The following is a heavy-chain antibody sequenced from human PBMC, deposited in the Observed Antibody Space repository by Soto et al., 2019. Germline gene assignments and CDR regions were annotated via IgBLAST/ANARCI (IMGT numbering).Heavy chain of an antibody. Sequence: ASVKVSCKASGGTFSSYTISWVRQAPGQRLEWMGWTSAYNGNTNYAQKLQGRVTMTTDTSTSTAYMELRSLRSDDTAVYYCATYPYSHPVGWFDPWGQGTLVTVSS. J-gene: IGHJ5*02. CDR2: TSAYNGNT. V-gene: IGHV1-18*01. D-gene: IGHD3-16*01. CDR3: ATYPYSHPVGWFDP. CDR1: GGTFSSYT.